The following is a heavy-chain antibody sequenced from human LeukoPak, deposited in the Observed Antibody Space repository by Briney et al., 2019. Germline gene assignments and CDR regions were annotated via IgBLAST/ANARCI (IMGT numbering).Heavy chain of an antibody. CDR1: GFTFSSYE. V-gene: IGHV3-48*03. Sequence: GGSLRLSCAASGFTFSSYEMNWVRQAPGKGLEGVSYISSSGRTIYYADAVKGRFTISRDNAQNSLYLQMNSLRAEDTALYSCARGPYGLVYWGQGTLVTVSS. CDR2: ISSSGRTI. J-gene: IGHJ4*02. D-gene: IGHD3-10*01. CDR3: ARGPYGLVY.